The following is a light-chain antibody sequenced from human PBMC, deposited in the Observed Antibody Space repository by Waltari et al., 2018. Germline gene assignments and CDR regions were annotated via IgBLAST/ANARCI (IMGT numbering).Light chain of an antibody. CDR2: KAS. CDR3: QQYHTDWT. V-gene: IGKV1-5*03. J-gene: IGKJ1*01. Sequence: DIQVTQSPSTLSASVGDKVSITCRASQSIFPWLAWYQQKPGKAPKLLILKASDLGSGVPSRFSGSGSGTEFTLTISGLQPDDAATYYCQQYHTDWTFGQGTRVEIK. CDR1: QSIFPW.